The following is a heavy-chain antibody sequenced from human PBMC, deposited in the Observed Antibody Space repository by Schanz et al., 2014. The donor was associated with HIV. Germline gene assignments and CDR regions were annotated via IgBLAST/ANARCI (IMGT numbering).Heavy chain of an antibody. Sequence: EVQLLESGGGLVQPGGSLRLSCAASGFTFSSYAMSWVRLAPGKGLEWVSRISRDGKTANKADSVKGRFTVSRDNAKNRLYLQMNTLTAGDTAVYYCARDKGGGRDYWGQGTLVTVSS. V-gene: IGHV3-23*01. CDR1: GFTFSSYA. CDR3: ARDKGGGRDY. J-gene: IGHJ4*02. D-gene: IGHD2-15*01. CDR2: ISRDGKTA.